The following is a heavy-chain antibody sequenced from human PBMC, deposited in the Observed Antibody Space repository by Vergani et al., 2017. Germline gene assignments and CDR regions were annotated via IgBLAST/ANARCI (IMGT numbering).Heavy chain of an antibody. CDR2: MNPNSGNT. CDR1: GYTFTSYY. J-gene: IGHJ6*02. D-gene: IGHD3-3*01. V-gene: IGHV1-8*02. CDR3: ARVQLRFLEWLKDGMDV. Sequence: QVQLVQSGAEVKKPGASVKVSCKASGYTFTSYYMHWVRQAPGQGLEWMGWMNPNSGNTGYAQKFQGRVTMTRNTSISTAYMELSSLRSEDTAVYYCARVQLRFLEWLKDGMDVWGQGTTVTVSS.